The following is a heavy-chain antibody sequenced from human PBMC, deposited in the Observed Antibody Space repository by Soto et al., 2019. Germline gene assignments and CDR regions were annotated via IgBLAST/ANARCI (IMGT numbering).Heavy chain of an antibody. CDR2: ISYDGSDK. Sequence: QMQLVESGGGVVQPGRSERLSCTASGFTFSNHAMHWLRLAPGKGLEWVALISYDGSDKYYADSVKGRFTISKDHSKNTLYLQMNSLRPEDTAVYYCARDPHPTANLIFDFWGQGTLVTVSS. D-gene: IGHD4-17*01. V-gene: IGHV3-30-3*01. CDR3: ARDPHPTANLIFDF. CDR1: GFTFSNHA. J-gene: IGHJ4*02.